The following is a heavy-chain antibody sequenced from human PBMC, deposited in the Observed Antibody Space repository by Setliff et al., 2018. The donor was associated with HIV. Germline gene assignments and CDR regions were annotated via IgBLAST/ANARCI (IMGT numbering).Heavy chain of an antibody. V-gene: IGHV1-18*01. D-gene: IGHD3-9*01. CDR2: TSAHNEHT. J-gene: IGHJ5*02. Sequence: ASVKVSCKASGYIFSNFGIFWVRQAPGQGLEWMGWTSAHNEHTNYAQTFQDRVAMTTDPSTNTVYMELRGLRSGDTAIYYCARDQGQVLTGYRNWFGPWGQGTLVTVSS. CDR3: ARDQGQVLTGYRNWFGP. CDR1: GYIFSNFG.